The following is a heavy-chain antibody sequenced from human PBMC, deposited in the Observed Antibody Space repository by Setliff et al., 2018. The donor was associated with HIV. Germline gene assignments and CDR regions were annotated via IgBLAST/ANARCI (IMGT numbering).Heavy chain of an antibody. Sequence: SETLSLTCTVSGYSISSSNWWGWIRQTPGKGLEWIGYIDYSGSTYYNPSLESRVTISVDTSKNQISLKLTSVTAADTAVYYCAGGEVRSRYVSSRAPFYHYYYYMDVWGKGTTVTVSS. J-gene: IGHJ6*03. V-gene: IGHV4-28*03. CDR2: IDYSGST. CDR3: AGGEVRSRYVSSRAPFYHYYYYMDV. D-gene: IGHD6-13*01. CDR1: GYSISSSNW.